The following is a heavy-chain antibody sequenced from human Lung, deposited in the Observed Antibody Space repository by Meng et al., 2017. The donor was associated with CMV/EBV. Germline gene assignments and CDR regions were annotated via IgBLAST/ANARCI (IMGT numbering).Heavy chain of an antibody. D-gene: IGHD5-24*01. Sequence: SGPTLVKPTQTLTLTCTFSGFSLSTSRMRVSWIRQPPGKALEWLARTDWDDDKFYSTSLKTRLTISKDTSKNQVVLTMTNMDPVDTATYYCARMGYGYNYFDYWGQGTLVTGSS. CDR1: GFSLSTSRMR. V-gene: IGHV2-70D*14. CDR3: ARMGYGYNYFDY. J-gene: IGHJ4*02. CDR2: TDWDDDK.